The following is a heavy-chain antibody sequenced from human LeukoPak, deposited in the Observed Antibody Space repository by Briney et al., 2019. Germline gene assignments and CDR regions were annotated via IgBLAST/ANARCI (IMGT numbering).Heavy chain of an antibody. D-gene: IGHD3-3*01. CDR1: GFTFSRYA. V-gene: IGHV3-30-3*01. CDR2: ISYDANIGSNK. Sequence: PGRSLRLSCATSGFTFSRYAMHWVRQAPGKGLEWVALISYDANIGSNKYYADSVKGRFTISRDNSKNTLYLQMNSLRAEDTAVYYCARDGGYDFWSGYYQGYWGQGTLVTVSS. CDR3: ARDGGYDFWSGYYQGY. J-gene: IGHJ4*02.